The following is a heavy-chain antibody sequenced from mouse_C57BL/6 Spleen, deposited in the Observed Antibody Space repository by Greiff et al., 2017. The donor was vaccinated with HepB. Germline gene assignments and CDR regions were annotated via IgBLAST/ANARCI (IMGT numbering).Heavy chain of an antibody. D-gene: IGHD1-1*01. Sequence: EVKLVESEGGLVQPGSSMKLSCTASGFTFSDYYMAWVRQVPEKGLEWVANINYDGSSTYYLDSLKSRFIISRDNAKNILYLQMSSLKSEDTATYYCAREEPTGAMGYWGQGTSVTVSS. J-gene: IGHJ4*01. CDR2: INYDGSST. V-gene: IGHV5-16*01. CDR1: GFTFSDYY. CDR3: AREEPTGAMGY.